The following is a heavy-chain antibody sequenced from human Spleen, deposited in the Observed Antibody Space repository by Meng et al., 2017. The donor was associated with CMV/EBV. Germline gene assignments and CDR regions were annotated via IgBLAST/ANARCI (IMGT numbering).Heavy chain of an antibody. CDR1: SFSGYQ. CDR3: ARGRLGYCGSTSCYSRFYN. Sequence: SFSGYQWTWLRQPPGKVLEWIGEINHSGMTTYNPSLKGRVIMSVDTSKKEFSLRLSSVTAADTAVYYCARGRLGYCGSTSCYSRFYNWGQGTLVTVSS. CDR2: INHSGMT. J-gene: IGHJ4*02. D-gene: IGHD2-2*01. V-gene: IGHV4-34*01.